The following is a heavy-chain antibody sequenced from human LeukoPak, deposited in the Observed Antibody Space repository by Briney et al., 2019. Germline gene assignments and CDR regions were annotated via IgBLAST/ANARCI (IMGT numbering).Heavy chain of an antibody. CDR1: GFTFSSYS. V-gene: IGHV3-21*01. D-gene: IGHD2-2*01. CDR3: ARDRERNCSSTSCHGWGFDP. CDR2: ISSSSYI. Sequence: GGSLRLSCAASGFTFSSYSMNWVRQAPGKGLEWVSSISSSSYIYYADSVKGRFTISRDNAKNSLYLQMNSLRAEDTAVYYCARDRERNCSSTSCHGWGFDPWGQGTLVTVSS. J-gene: IGHJ5*02.